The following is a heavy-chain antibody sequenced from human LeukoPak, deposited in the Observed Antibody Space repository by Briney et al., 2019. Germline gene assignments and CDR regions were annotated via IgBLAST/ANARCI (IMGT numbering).Heavy chain of an antibody. D-gene: IGHD2/OR15-2a*01. CDR3: ARHAPHESGNKRVFEY. J-gene: IGHJ4*02. CDR2: ISHGGST. CDR1: GDSISSGSYF. V-gene: IGHV4-39*01. Sequence: SSETLSLACTVSGDSISSGSYFWGWIRQPPGKGLEWIASISHGGSTYYNPSLKSRVTISVDTSKNHFSLMLNSMSAADTAVYYSARHAPHESGNKRVFEYWGQGTRDTVSS.